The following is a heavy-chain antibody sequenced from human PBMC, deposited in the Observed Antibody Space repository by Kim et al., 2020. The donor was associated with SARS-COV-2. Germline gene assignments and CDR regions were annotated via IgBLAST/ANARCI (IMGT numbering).Heavy chain of an antibody. CDR3: AKDMGRWLQLAYFDY. D-gene: IGHD5-12*01. CDR1: GFTFDDYA. J-gene: IGHJ4*01. Sequence: GGSLRLSCAASGFTFDDYAMHWVRQAPGKGLEWVSGISWNSGSIGYADSVKGRFTISRDNAKNSLYLQMNSLRAEDTALYYCAKDMGRWLQLAYFDYWG. CDR2: ISWNSGSI. V-gene: IGHV3-9*01.